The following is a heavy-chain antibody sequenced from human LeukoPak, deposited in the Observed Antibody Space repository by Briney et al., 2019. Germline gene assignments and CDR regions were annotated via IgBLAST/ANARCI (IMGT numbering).Heavy chain of an antibody. CDR2: ISSSSSYI. CDR3: ARDHYGACSSPFDY. D-gene: IGHD4-17*01. V-gene: IGHV3-21*01. Sequence: GGSLRLSWAASGFTFSSDSMNWVRQAPGKGLDWVSSISSSSSYIYYADSVKGRFTISRDNAKNSLYLQMNSLRAEDTAVYYCARDHYGACSSPFDYWGQGTLVTVSS. J-gene: IGHJ4*02. CDR1: GFTFSSDS.